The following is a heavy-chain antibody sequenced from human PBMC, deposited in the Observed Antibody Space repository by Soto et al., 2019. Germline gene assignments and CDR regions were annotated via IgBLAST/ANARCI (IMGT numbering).Heavy chain of an antibody. CDR2: IHPSGGGS. CDR3: ARGGHIAVVPASFDY. Sequence: QVQLVQSGAEVKKPGASVKVSCKPSGYTLNTYYLHWVRQAPGQGLEWMGIIHPSGGGSTYAQKFLGRVTXTXXXSXXTGFMEWSSLRSADTAVYYWARGGHIAVVPASFDYWGQGTLVTVSS. D-gene: IGHD2-21*02. CDR1: GYTLNTYY. J-gene: IGHJ4*02. V-gene: IGHV1-46*02.